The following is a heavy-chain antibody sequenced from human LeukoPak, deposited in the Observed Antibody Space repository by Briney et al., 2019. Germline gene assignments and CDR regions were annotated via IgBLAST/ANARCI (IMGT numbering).Heavy chain of an antibody. V-gene: IGHV3-7*04. CDR3: ARGFTGSYAW. CDR2: IKEDGSAK. D-gene: IGHD3-16*01. J-gene: IGHJ4*02. CDR1: GFTFSNYW. Sequence: GGSLRLSCAASGFTFSNYWMTWVRQAPGKGLEWVAIIKEDGSAKFYVDSVKGRFTISRDNAKSALSLEMNSLRAEDTALYYCARGFTGSYAWWGQGTLVTVSS.